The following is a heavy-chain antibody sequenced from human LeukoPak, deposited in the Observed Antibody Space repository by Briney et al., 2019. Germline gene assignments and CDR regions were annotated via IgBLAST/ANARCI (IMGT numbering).Heavy chain of an antibody. Sequence: PGGSLRLSCAASGFXFSDAWITWVRQAPGKGLEWVGRIKSKTNGGTTDYAAPVKGRFTISRDDSKNTLYFEMNSLKTEDTAIYYCSALGYPQYFHHWGQGTLVTVSS. V-gene: IGHV3-15*01. J-gene: IGHJ4*02. D-gene: IGHD2-15*01. CDR2: IKSKTNGGTT. CDR1: GFXFSDAW. CDR3: SALGYPQYFHH.